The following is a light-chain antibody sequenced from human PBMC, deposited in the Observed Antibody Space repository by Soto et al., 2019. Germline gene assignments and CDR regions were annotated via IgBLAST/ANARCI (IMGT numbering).Light chain of an antibody. J-gene: IGKJ4*01. Sequence: ETVMTQSQATLSVSPGERATLSCRAGQSVNSYLAWYQQKPGQAPRLLIRGASARATGIPARFSGSGSGTEFTLTISSLQSEDFAVYYCQQYNQWPLTFGGGTKVEI. CDR1: QSVNSY. CDR2: GAS. CDR3: QQYNQWPLT. V-gene: IGKV3-15*01.